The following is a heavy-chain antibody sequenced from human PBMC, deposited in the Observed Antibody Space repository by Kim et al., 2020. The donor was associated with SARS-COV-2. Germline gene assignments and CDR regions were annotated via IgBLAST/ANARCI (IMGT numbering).Heavy chain of an antibody. CDR2: ISGDGGST. CDR3: AKDKLLVWFGESPGAWFDY. D-gene: IGHD3-10*01. V-gene: IGHV3-43*02. Sequence: GGSLRLSCAASGFTFDDYAMHWVRQAPGKGLEWVSLISGDGGSTYYADSVKGRFTISRDNSKNSLYLQMNSLRTEDTALYYCAKDKLLVWFGESPGAWFDYWGQGTLVTVSS. CDR1: GFTFDDYA. J-gene: IGHJ4*02.